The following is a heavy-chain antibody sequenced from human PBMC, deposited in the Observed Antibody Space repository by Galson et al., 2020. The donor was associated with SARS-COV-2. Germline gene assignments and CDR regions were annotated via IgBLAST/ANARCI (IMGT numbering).Heavy chain of an antibody. CDR2: IDPSDSYT. CDR3: ARLGSPNWYFDL. V-gene: IGHV5-10-1*01. Sequence: KIGESLKISCKGSGYSFTSYWISWVRQMPGKGLEWMGKIDPSDSYTNYSPSFQGHVTILGDKSISTAYLQWSSLKASDTAMYYCARLGSPNWYFDLWGRGTLVTVSS. CDR1: GYSFTSYW. J-gene: IGHJ2*01. D-gene: IGHD3-10*01.